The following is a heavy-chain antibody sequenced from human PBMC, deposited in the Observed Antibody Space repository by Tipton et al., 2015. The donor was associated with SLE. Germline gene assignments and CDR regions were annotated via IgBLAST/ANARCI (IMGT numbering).Heavy chain of an antibody. Sequence: SLRLSCAASGFTFSSYWMSWVRQAPGKGLEWVANIKRDGSEKYYVDSVKGRFTISRDNAKNSLYLQMNSLRAEDTAVYYCAREGRIVVVVAAVDYWGQGTLVTVSS. D-gene: IGHD2-15*01. CDR2: IKRDGSEK. V-gene: IGHV3-7*01. J-gene: IGHJ4*02. CDR1: GFTFSSYW. CDR3: AREGRIVVVVAAVDY.